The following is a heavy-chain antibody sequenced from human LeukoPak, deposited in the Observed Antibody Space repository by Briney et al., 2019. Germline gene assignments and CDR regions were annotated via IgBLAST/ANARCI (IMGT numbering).Heavy chain of an antibody. CDR1: GGSISSSSYY. CDR3: TTDSYYYYMDV. J-gene: IGHJ6*03. CDR2: IYYSGST. Sequence: SETLSLTCTVSGGSISSSSYYWGWIRQPPGKGLEWIGSIYYSGSTYYNPSLKSRVTISVDTSKNQFSLKLSSVTAEDTAVYYCTTDSYYYYMDVWGKGTTVTVSS. V-gene: IGHV4-39*07.